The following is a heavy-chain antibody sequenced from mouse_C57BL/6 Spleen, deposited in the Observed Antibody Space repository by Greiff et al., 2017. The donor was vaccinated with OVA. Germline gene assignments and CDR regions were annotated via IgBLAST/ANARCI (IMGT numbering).Heavy chain of an antibody. D-gene: IGHD2-4*01. CDR1: GFTFTDYY. CDR2: IRNKANGYTT. CDR3: ARSYDYDGTFDY. J-gene: IGHJ2*01. V-gene: IGHV7-3*01. Sequence: EVKVVESGGGLVQPGGSLSLSCAASGFTFTDYYMSWVRQPPGKALEWLGFIRNKANGYTTEYSASVKGRFTISRDNSQSILYLQMNALRAEDSATYYCARSYDYDGTFDYGGQGTTLTVAS.